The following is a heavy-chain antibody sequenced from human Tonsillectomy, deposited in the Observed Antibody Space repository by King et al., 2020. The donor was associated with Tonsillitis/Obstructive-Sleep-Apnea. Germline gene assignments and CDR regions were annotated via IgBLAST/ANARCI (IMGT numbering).Heavy chain of an antibody. Sequence: VQLVESGGGLVKPGGSLRLSCAASGFTFSNAWMSWVRQAPGKGLEWVGRIKSKTDGGTTDYAAPVKGRFTISRDDSKKTLYLQMNSLKTEDTAVYYCTTRSPYYDFWSGYYTEADYWGQGTLVTVSS. D-gene: IGHD3-3*01. J-gene: IGHJ4*02. CDR2: IKSKTDGGTT. CDR3: TTRSPYYDFWSGYYTEADY. V-gene: IGHV3-15*01. CDR1: GFTFSNAW.